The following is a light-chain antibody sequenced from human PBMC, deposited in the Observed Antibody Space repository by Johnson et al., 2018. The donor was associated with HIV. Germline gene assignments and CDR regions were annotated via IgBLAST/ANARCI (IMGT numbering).Light chain of an antibody. CDR3: GTWDSSLNALYV. CDR2: ENK. V-gene: IGLV1-51*02. Sequence: QSVLTQPPSVSAAPGQMVSISCSGSSSNIGKNYVSWYQQFPGTAPKLLIHENKKRPSGIPDRFSSSKSGTSATLDITGLQTGDEADYYCGTWDSSLNALYVLGTGTKVTVL. CDR1: SSNIGKNY. J-gene: IGLJ1*01.